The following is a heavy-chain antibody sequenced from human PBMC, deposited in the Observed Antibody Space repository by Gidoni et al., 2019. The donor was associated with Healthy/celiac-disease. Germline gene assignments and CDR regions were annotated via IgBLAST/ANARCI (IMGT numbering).Heavy chain of an antibody. D-gene: IGHD2-2*01. Sequence: EVQLVESGGGLVQPGRSLRLSCAASGFTFDDYAMPWVRQAPGKGLEWVSGISWNSGSIGYADSVKGRFTISRDNAKNSLYLQMNSLRAEDTALYYCAKGVLGYCSSTSCYAYYFDYWGQGTLVTVSS. V-gene: IGHV3-9*01. CDR2: ISWNSGSI. J-gene: IGHJ4*02. CDR3: AKGVLGYCSSTSCYAYYFDY. CDR1: GFTFDDYA.